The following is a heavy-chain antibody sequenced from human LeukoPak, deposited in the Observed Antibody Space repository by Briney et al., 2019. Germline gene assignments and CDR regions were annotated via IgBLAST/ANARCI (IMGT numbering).Heavy chain of an antibody. V-gene: IGHV1-24*01. CDR2: FDPGDGET. CDR3: ATGLGCLDY. D-gene: IGHD5/OR15-5a*01. J-gene: IGHJ4*02. Sequence: ASVKVSCKVSGYTLTELSMYWVRQAPGKGLEWVGGFDPGDGETIYAQKFQGRVTMTEDTSTDTAYMELSSLRSEDTAVYYCATGLGCLDYWGQGTLVTVSS. CDR1: GYTLTELS.